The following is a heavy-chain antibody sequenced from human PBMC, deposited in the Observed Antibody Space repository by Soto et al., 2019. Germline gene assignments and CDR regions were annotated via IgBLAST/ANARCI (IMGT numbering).Heavy chain of an antibody. CDR3: ASVIPLGY. J-gene: IGHJ4*02. Sequence: EVQLVESGGGLVQPGGSLRLSCAAAGFTFSSYWMHWVRQAPGKWLVWVSRINSDGSSTSYADSVKGRFTISRDNAKNKLYLQMHSLRADDTSVYYCASVIPLGYWGQGTLVTVSS. D-gene: IGHD2-21*01. CDR2: INSDGSST. CDR1: GFTFSSYW. V-gene: IGHV3-74*01.